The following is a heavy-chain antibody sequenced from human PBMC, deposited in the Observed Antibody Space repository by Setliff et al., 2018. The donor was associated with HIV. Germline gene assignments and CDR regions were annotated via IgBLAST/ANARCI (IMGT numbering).Heavy chain of an antibody. J-gene: IGHJ2*01. CDR2: ISTSGST. D-gene: IGHD3-22*01. V-gene: IGHV4-4*09. Sequence: SETLSLTCIVSGASISTYSWSWIRQPPGKGLECIGYISTSGSTNYNPSLKSRVTISLDTSKNQFSLKLTSVTAADTAVYYCARHPDSGFYYSPLLNNWYFDLWGPGTLVTVSS. CDR3: ARHPDSGFYYSPLLNNWYFDL. CDR1: GASISTYS.